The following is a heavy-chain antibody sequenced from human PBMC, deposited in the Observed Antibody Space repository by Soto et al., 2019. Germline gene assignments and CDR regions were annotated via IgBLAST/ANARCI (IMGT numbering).Heavy chain of an antibody. D-gene: IGHD3-10*01. V-gene: IGHV2-70*01. CDR2: IDWDDDK. Sequence: SGPTLVNPTQTLTLTCTFSGFSLSTSGMCVSWIRQPPGKALEGLALIDWDDDKYYSTSLKTRLTISKDTSKNQVVLTMTNMDPVDTAKYYCARIRRYSGSGSYYRVPQTGGWFDPWGQGTLVTVSS. CDR1: GFSLSTSGMC. J-gene: IGHJ5*02. CDR3: ARIRRYSGSGSYYRVPQTGGWFDP.